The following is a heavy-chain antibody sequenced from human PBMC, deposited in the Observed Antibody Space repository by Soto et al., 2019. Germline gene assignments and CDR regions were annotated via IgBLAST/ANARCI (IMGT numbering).Heavy chain of an antibody. CDR2: INPNSGGT. D-gene: IGHD6-13*01. CDR3: ARDAARESSIWYYFDY. CDR1: GYTFTDNY. V-gene: IGHV1-2*02. J-gene: IGHJ4*02. Sequence: ASVKVSCKASGYTFTDNYIHWVRQAPGQGLEWMGWINPNSGGTNYAQKFQGRVTMTRDTSISTAYMELSRLRSDDTAVYYCARDAARESSIWYYFDYWGQGTLVTVSS.